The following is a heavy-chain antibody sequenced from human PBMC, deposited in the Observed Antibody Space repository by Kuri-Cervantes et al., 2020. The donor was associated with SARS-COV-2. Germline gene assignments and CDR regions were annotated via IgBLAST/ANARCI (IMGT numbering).Heavy chain of an antibody. CDR3: ARSPLGRYNWNDDSLDY. CDR2: IYTSGST. V-gene: IGHV4-4*07. D-gene: IGHD1-1*01. Sequence: GSLRLSCTVSGGSISSYYWSWIRQPAGKGLEWIGRIYTSGSTNYNPSLKSRVTMSVDTSKNQFSLKLSSVTAADTAVYYCARSPLGRYNWNDDSLDYWGQGTLVTVSS. J-gene: IGHJ4*02. CDR1: GGSISSYY.